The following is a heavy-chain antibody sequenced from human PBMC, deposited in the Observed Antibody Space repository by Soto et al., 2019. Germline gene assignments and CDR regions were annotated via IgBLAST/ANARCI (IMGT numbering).Heavy chain of an antibody. D-gene: IGHD2-2*01. J-gene: IGHJ6*03. CDR2: IYYSGST. CDR1: GGSISSSSYY. V-gene: IGHV4-39*01. Sequence: SETLSLTCTVSGGSISSSSYYWGWIRQPPGKGLEWIGSIYYSGSTYYNQSLKSQVKISVDTSKNQFSLKLSSVTAADSALYYCARPLYCSSTSCNMDVWGKGTTVTVSS. CDR3: ARPLYCSSTSCNMDV.